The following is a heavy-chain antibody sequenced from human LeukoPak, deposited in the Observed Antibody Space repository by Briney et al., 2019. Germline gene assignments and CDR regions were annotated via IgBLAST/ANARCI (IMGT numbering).Heavy chain of an antibody. CDR2: IYTSGST. Sequence: SETLSLTCTVSGGSISSYYWSWIRQPPGKGLEWIGYIYTSGSTNYNPSLKSRVTISVDTSKNQFSLKLRSVTAADTAVYYCARGSSGTTIYLFDSWGQGTLVTVSS. D-gene: IGHD3-3*01. J-gene: IGHJ4*02. CDR1: GGSISSYY. V-gene: IGHV4-4*09. CDR3: ARGSSGTTIYLFDS.